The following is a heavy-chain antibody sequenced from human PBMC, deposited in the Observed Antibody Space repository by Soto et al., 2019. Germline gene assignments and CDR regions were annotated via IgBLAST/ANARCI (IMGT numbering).Heavy chain of an antibody. D-gene: IGHD1-26*01. CDR2: ISGSGGST. V-gene: IGHV3-23*01. CDR1: GFTFSSYA. CDR3: AKDRAKYSGSYYTS. J-gene: IGHJ4*02. Sequence: EVQLLESGGGLVQPGGSLRLSCAASGFTFSSYAMNWVRQAPGKGLEWVSAISGSGGSTYYADSVKGRFTISRDNSKNTLDLQMNSLRAEDTAVYYCAKDRAKYSGSYYTSWGQGTLVTVSS.